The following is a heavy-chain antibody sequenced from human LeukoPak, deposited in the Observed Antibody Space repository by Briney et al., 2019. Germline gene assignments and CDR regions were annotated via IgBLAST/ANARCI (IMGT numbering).Heavy chain of an antibody. J-gene: IGHJ5*01. Sequence: SETLSLTRAVSGYFISSGYYWGWIRQPPGKGLEWIASIYYSGSTYYNPSLKSRVTISVDTSKNQLSLKLSSLTAADTAVYYCARHEYSGSYYGLSWFDSWGQGTLVTVSS. V-gene: IGHV4-38-2*01. CDR3: ARHEYSGSYYGLSWFDS. D-gene: IGHD1-26*01. CDR2: IYYSGST. CDR1: GYFISSGYY.